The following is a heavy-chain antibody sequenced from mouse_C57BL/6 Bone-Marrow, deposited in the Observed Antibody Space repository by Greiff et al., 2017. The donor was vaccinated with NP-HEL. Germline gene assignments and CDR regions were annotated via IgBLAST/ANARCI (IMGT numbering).Heavy chain of an antibody. D-gene: IGHD1-1*01. CDR1: GYTFTDHT. CDR3: ARRGVYYGSSYSWFAY. V-gene: IGHV1-78*01. Sequence: VQLQQSDAELVKPGASVKISCKVSGYTFTDHTIHWMKQRPEQGLEWIGYIYPRDGSTKYNEKFKGKATLTADKSSSTAYMQLNSLTSEDSAVYFCARRGVYYGSSYSWFAYWGQGTLVTVSA. J-gene: IGHJ3*01. CDR2: IYPRDGST.